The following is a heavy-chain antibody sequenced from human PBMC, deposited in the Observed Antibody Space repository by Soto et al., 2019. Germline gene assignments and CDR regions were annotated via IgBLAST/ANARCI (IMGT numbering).Heavy chain of an antibody. CDR1: GYTLTELS. J-gene: IGHJ6*02. Sequence: EASVKVSCKVSGYTLTELSMHWVRQAPGKGLEWMGGFDPEDGETIYAQKFQGRVTMTEDTSTDTAYMELSSLRSEDTAVYYCATSHNDYYGSGSLTYYYYGMDVWGQGTTVTVSS. D-gene: IGHD3-10*01. CDR2: FDPEDGET. CDR3: ATSHNDYYGSGSLTYYYYGMDV. V-gene: IGHV1-24*01.